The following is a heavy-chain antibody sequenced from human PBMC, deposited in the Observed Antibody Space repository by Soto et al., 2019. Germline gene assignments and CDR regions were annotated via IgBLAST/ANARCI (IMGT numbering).Heavy chain of an antibody. V-gene: IGHV3-23*01. D-gene: IGHD3-3*01. CDR3: AKGFTIFGVVTPWGKDNWFDP. Sequence: PGGSLRLSCAASGFTFSSYAMSWVRQAPGKGLEWVSAISGSGGSTYYADSVKGRFTISRDNSKNTLYLQMNSLRAEDTAVYYCAKGFTIFGVVTPWGKDNWFDPWGQGTVVTVSS. CDR1: GFTFSSYA. J-gene: IGHJ5*02. CDR2: ISGSGGST.